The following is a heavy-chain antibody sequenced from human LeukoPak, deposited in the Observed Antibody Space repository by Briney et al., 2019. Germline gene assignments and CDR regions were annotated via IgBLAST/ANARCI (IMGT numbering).Heavy chain of an antibody. CDR1: GGTFSSYA. D-gene: IGHD4-11*01. J-gene: IGHJ6*02. CDR2: IIPIFGTA. CDR3: ARDFAVTTQKYYYYHGMDV. V-gene: IGHV1-69*01. Sequence: ASVKVSCKASGGTFSSYAISWVRQAPGQGLEWMGGIIPIFGTANYAQKFQGRVTITADESTSTAYMELSSLRSDDTAVYYCARDFAVTTQKYYYYHGMDVWGQGTTVTVSS.